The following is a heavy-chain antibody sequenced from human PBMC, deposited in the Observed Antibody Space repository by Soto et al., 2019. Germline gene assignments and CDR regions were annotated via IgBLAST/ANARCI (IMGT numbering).Heavy chain of an antibody. Sequence: ASVKVSCKASGYTFTSYGISWVRQAPGQGLEWMGWISAYNGNTNYAQKIQGRVTMTTDTSTSTAYMELRSLRSEDTAVYYCARESITIYLGSYYYYVLDVSGQGTTVIVTS. V-gene: IGHV1-18*01. D-gene: IGHD3-9*01. CDR3: ARESITIYLGSYYYYVLDV. CDR1: GYTFTSYG. J-gene: IGHJ6*02. CDR2: ISAYNGNT.